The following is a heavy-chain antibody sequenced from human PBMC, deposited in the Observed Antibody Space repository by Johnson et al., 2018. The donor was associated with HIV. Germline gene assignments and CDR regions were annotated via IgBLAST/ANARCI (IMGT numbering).Heavy chain of an antibody. V-gene: IGHV3-30*04. CDR1: GFTFGSYA. D-gene: IGHD1-1*01. CDR3: AREGNWNPTYGFDV. J-gene: IGHJ3*01. Sequence: QVQLVESGGGVVQPGRSLRLSCAASGFTFGSYAMHWVRQAPGKGLEWVALISFDGGTKYYADSVTGRFIISRDDSKDTLHLHMNSLRPEDTAVYFCAREGNWNPTYGFDVWAQGTIATVSS. CDR2: ISFDGGTK.